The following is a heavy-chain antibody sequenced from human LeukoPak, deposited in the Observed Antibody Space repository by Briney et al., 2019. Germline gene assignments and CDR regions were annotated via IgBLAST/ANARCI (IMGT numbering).Heavy chain of an antibody. J-gene: IGHJ5*01. CDR3: ARGHDSSAFHALDS. CDR2: INRNGGRT. D-gene: IGHD3-22*01. V-gene: IGHV3-20*04. CDR1: EFSVITNY. Sequence: GGSLRLSCAASEFSVITNYMSWVRQGPGRGLEWVCGINRNGGRTGYVDSVKGRFTISRDNGKNSLYLQLDSLRADDTAFYYCARGHDSSAFHALDSWGHGTLVTVSS.